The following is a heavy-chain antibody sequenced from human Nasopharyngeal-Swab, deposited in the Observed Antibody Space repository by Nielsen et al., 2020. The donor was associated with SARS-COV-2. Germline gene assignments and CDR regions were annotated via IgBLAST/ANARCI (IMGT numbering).Heavy chain of an antibody. CDR2: ISSSSSYI. J-gene: IGHJ4*02. Sequence: GESLKISCAASGFTFSSYSMNWVRQAPGKGLEWASSISSSSSYIYYADSVKGRFTISRDNSKNTLYLQMNSLRAEDTAVYYCANTGVAGTPGGFDYWGQGTLVTVSS. D-gene: IGHD6-19*01. CDR1: GFTFSSYS. V-gene: IGHV3-21*04. CDR3: ANTGVAGTPGGFDY.